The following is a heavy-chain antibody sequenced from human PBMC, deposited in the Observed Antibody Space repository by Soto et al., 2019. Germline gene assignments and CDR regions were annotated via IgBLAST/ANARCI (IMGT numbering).Heavy chain of an antibody. Sequence: PGGSLRLSCEGSGFTFSAYAMNWVRQAPGKGLEWVSNISSRSDTLYYADSVKGRFTISRDNAKNSVYLQVNNLRDEDTAVYYCARDWDIVILSVPIPNYNYGMDVWGQGTTVTVSS. CDR2: ISSRSDTL. V-gene: IGHV3-48*02. J-gene: IGHJ6*02. D-gene: IGHD2-15*01. CDR1: GFTFSAYA. CDR3: ARDWDIVILSVPIPNYNYGMDV.